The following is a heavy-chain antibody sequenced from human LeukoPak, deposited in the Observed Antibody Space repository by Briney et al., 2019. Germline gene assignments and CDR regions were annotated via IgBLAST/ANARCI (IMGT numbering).Heavy chain of an antibody. V-gene: IGHV4-39*07. CDR2: IYYSGST. D-gene: IGHD3-22*01. J-gene: IGHJ4*02. CDR1: GGSISGSSYY. CDR3: ARGGEYYDSSGSINY. Sequence: SETLSLTWTVAGGSISGSSYYWGWLLHPPGPWLGWLGSIYYSGSTYYNPSLKSRVTISIDTSKNQFSLKLSSVTAADTAVYYCARGGEYYDSSGSINYWGQGTLVTVSS.